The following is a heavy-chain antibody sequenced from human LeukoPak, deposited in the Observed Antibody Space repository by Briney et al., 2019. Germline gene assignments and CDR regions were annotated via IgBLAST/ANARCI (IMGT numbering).Heavy chain of an antibody. CDR1: GGSLSGYY. V-gene: IGHV4-4*07. CDR3: ARVGAGDVFWGEHFFDF. CDR2: IYTSGST. Sequence: SETLSLTCTVSGGSLSGYYWSWIRQPAGKGLEWIGRIYTSGSTAYNPSLKSRVTMSVDTSKNHFSLKLSSVTAADTAVYYCARVGAGDVFWGEHFFDFWGQGTLVTVSS. J-gene: IGHJ4*02. D-gene: IGHD3-3*01.